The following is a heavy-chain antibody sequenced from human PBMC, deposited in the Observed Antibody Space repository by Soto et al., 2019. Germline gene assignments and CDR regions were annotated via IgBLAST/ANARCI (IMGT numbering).Heavy chain of an antibody. CDR1: GFSFSSSA. CDR3: AKESVSGIRIFGP. V-gene: IGHV3-30*18. Sequence: QMQLVEYGGGVVQPGRSLRLSCAASGFSFSSSAMHWVRQAPGKGLEWVAVISYDGSYRDYEDSVKGRFTISRDSSKNTLYLQMNSLRVEDTAVYHCAKESVSGIRIFGPWGQGALVTVSS. J-gene: IGHJ5*02. CDR2: ISYDGSYR. D-gene: IGHD3-3*01.